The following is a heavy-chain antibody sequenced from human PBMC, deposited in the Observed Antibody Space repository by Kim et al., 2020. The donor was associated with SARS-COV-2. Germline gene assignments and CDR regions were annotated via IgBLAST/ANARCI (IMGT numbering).Heavy chain of an antibody. CDR3: AKSLPVAANWFDP. J-gene: IGHJ5*02. CDR2: VVPMFGTI. V-gene: IGHV1-69*13. CDR1: GGTFSNSA. D-gene: IGHD6-19*01. Sequence: SVKVSCRASGGTFSNSAINWVRQARGQGFELMGGVVPMFGTINYAQKFQGRVTLTADESTSTVYMELHSLTLDDTAVYFCAKSLPVAANWFDPWGQGTLVIVYS.